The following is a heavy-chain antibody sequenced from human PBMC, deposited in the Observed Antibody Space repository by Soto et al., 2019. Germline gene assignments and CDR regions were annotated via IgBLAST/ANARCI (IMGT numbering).Heavy chain of an antibody. V-gene: IGHV3-74*02. CDR3: ARVRKGRDSSGYSYGMDV. D-gene: IGHD3-22*01. J-gene: IGHJ6*02. Sequence: EVQLLESGGGLVQPGGSLRLSCAASGFTFTNYAMNWVRQAPGKGLEWVSSINSDGSSTSYADSVKGRFTISRDNAKNTLYLQMNSLRAEDTAVYYCARVRKGRDSSGYSYGMDVWGQGTTVTVSS. CDR1: GFTFTNYA. CDR2: INSDGSST.